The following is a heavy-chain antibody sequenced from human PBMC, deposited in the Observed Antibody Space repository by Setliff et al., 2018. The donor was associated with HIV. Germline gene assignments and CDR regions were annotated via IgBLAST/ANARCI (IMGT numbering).Heavy chain of an antibody. V-gene: IGHV4-4*07. CDR1: GGSISGYF. CDR3: ARGLPELTGRSFDP. D-gene: IGHD7-27*01. Sequence: SETLSLTCNVSGGSISGYFWTWIRQPAGKGLEWIGRIYTSGSTNYNPSLKSRLSMSIDTSKNHFSLRLTSVTAADTAVYYCARGLPELTGRSFDPWGQGSQVTVSS. CDR2: IYTSGST. J-gene: IGHJ5*02.